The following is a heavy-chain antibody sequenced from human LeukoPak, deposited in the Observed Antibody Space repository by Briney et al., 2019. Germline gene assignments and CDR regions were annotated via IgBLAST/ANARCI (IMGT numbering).Heavy chain of an antibody. V-gene: IGHV3-30*02. D-gene: IGHD3-10*01. CDR2: VRNDGSDK. CDR1: GFIFSDYG. J-gene: IGHJ4*02. Sequence: GGSLRLSCAASGFIFSDYGMHWVRQAPGKGLEWVTLVRNDGSDKYYADSVKGRFTISRDNSKNTLYLQMNSLTPEDTAVYYCAKHYYGSGSQKYYFDYWGQGTLVTVSS. CDR3: AKHYYGSGSQKYYFDY.